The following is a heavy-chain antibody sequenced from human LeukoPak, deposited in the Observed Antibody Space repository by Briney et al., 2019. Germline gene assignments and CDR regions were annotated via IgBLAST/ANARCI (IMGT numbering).Heavy chain of an antibody. J-gene: IGHJ4*02. V-gene: IGHV3-7*01. CDR3: ARAQKYQLLTGYFDY. CDR2: IKQDGSEK. CDR1: GFTFSSYW. Sequence: GGSLRLSCAASGFTFSSYWMSWVRQAPGKGLEWVANIKQDGSEKYYVDSVKGRFTISRDNAKNSLYLQMNSLRAEDTAVYCCARAQKYQLLTGYFDYWGQGTLVTVSS. D-gene: IGHD2-2*01.